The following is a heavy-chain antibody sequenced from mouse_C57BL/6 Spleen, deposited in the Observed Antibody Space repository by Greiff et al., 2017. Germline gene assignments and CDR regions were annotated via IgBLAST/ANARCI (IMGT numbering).Heavy chain of an antibody. CDR3: ARARIRQAMDY. CDR2: IYPGSGNT. CDR1: GYTFTDYY. Sequence: VQLQQSGAELVRPGASVKLSCKASGYTFTDYYINWVKQRPGQGLEWIARIYPGSGNTYYNEKFKGKATLTAEKSSSTAYMQLSSLTSEDSAVYFCARARIRQAMDYWGQGTSVTVSS. J-gene: IGHJ4*01. V-gene: IGHV1-76*01.